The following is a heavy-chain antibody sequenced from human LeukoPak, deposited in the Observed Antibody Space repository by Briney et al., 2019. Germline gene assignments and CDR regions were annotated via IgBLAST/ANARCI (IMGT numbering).Heavy chain of an antibody. CDR1: GFTFSSYW. J-gene: IGHJ4*02. CDR3: ARGGESYYGSGSHDY. CDR2: IKHDGSEK. Sequence: GGSLRLSCAASGFTFSSYWMNWVRQAPGKGLEWVANIKHDGSEKYYVDSMKGRFTISRDNAKKSLYLQMNSLRAEDTAVYYCARGGESYYGSGSHDYWGQGTLVTVPS. V-gene: IGHV3-7*01. D-gene: IGHD3-10*01.